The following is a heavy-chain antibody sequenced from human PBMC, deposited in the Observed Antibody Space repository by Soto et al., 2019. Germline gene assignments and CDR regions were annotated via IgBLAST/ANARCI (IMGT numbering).Heavy chain of an antibody. Sequence: QVQLVQSGAEVKKPGASVKVSCKASGNTFSNFGISWVRQAPGQGLEWLGWISTDNGNTKYAQKFQGRVTMTADTAATTAYMQLRSLRSDDTAVYYCTRDAKYYDILTGYFVNDYWGQGTLVTVSS. J-gene: IGHJ4*02. V-gene: IGHV1-18*01. CDR3: TRDAKYYDILTGYFVNDY. CDR1: GNTFSNFG. D-gene: IGHD3-9*01. CDR2: ISTDNGNT.